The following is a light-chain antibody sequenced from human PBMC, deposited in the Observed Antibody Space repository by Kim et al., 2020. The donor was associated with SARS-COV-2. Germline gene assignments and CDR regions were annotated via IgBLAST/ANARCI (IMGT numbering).Light chain of an antibody. J-gene: IGLJ2*01. CDR1: SIDVGSYNL. CDR2: EVS. CDR3: CSYAGSSTSVV. V-gene: IGLV2-23*02. Sequence: SIPISCPGTSIDVGSYNLVSWYQQHPGKSPKLMIYEVSKRPSGVSNRFSGSKSGNTASLTISGLQAEDEADYYCCSYAGSSTSVVFGGGTQLTVL.